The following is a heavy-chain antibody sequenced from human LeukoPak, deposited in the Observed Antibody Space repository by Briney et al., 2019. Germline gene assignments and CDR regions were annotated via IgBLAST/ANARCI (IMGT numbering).Heavy chain of an antibody. J-gene: IGHJ4*02. V-gene: IGHV1-2*02. Sequence: ASVKVSCKASGYTFTGYYIHWVRQAPGQGLEWMGWISPNSGATNYAQEFQGRVTMTRDTPITTAYMELNWLRSDDTAIFYCARGYTSSYDYWGQGTLVTVSS. CDR2: ISPNSGAT. D-gene: IGHD6-13*01. CDR3: ARGYTSSYDY. CDR1: GYTFTGYY.